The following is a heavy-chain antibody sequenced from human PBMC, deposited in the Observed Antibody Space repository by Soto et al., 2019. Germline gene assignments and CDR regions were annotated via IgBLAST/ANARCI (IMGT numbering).Heavy chain of an antibody. Sequence: EVQLVESGGGLVQPGGSLRLSCAASGLSFSSYWMSWVRQAPGKGLEWVANIKQDGSEKYYVDSVKGRFTISRDNAKNSLYLQMNSLRAEDTAVYYCARDQGYGMDVWGQGTTVTVSS. CDR2: IKQDGSEK. CDR3: ARDQGYGMDV. V-gene: IGHV3-7*03. J-gene: IGHJ6*02. CDR1: GLSFSSYW.